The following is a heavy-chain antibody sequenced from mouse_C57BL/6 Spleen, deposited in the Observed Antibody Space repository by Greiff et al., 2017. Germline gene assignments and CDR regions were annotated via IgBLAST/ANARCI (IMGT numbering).Heavy chain of an antibody. CDR2: IHPNSGST. V-gene: IGHV1-64*01. CDR3: ARGPECDYDPWFAY. CDR1: GYTFTSYW. D-gene: IGHD2-4*01. J-gene: IGHJ3*01. Sequence: VQLQQPGAELVKPGASVKLSCKASGYTFTSYWMHWVKQRPGQGLEWIGMIHPNSGSTNYNAKFKSKSTLTVDKSSSTAYMQLSILTTEDSAVYYCARGPECDYDPWFAYWGQGTRVTVSA.